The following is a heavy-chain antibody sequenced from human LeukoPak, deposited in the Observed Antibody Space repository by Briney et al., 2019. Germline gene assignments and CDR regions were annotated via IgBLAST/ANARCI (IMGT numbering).Heavy chain of an antibody. CDR1: GGSFSGYY. CDR3: ARGIPRARYFDY. CDR2: INHSGST. V-gene: IGHV4-34*01. D-gene: IGHD6-6*01. J-gene: IGHJ4*02. Sequence: SETLSLTCAVYGGSFSGYYWSWIRQPPGKGLEWIGEINHSGSTNYNPSLKSRVTISVDTSKNQFSLKLSSVTAADTAVYYCARGIPRARYFDYWGQGTLVTVSS.